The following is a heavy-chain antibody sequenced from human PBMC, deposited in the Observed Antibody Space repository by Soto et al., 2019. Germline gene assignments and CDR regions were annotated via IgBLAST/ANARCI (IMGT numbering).Heavy chain of an antibody. Sequence: KPSETLSLTCAVSGGSISSGGYSWSWIRQPPGKGLEWIGYIYHSGSTYYNPSLKSRVTISVDRSKNQFSLKLSSVTAADTAVYYCARAPTNYDILTGYYRPDYYYGMDVWGQGTTVTVSS. J-gene: IGHJ6*02. CDR1: GGSISSGGYS. CDR2: IYHSGST. D-gene: IGHD3-9*01. CDR3: ARAPTNYDILTGYYRPDYYYGMDV. V-gene: IGHV4-30-2*01.